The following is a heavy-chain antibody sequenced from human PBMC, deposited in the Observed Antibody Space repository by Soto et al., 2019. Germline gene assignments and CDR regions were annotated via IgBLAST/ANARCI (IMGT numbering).Heavy chain of an antibody. D-gene: IGHD3-10*01. CDR2: TYYRSKWYN. CDR3: ARGFRGFDP. J-gene: IGHJ5*02. CDR1: GDSVSSNSAV. V-gene: IGHV6-1*01. Sequence: QVQLQQSGPGLVKPSQTLSLTCAISGDSVSSNSAVWNWIRQSPSRGLEWLGRTYYRSKWYNDYAVSLKNRITIQPDTSKDQFSLQLDSMAPEDTAVYFRARGFRGFDPWGQGTLVTVSS.